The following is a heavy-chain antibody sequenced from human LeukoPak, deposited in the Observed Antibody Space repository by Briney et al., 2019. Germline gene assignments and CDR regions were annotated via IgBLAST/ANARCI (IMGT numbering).Heavy chain of an antibody. D-gene: IGHD3-9*01. CDR3: ARGVRYFDWLDY. CDR1: GSSFSGYY. Sequence: SETLSLTCGVYGSSFSGYYWSWIRQPPGKGLEWIGEINHSGSTNYNPSLKSRVTISVDTSKNQFSLKLSSVTAADTAVYYCARGVRYFDWLDYWGQGTLVTVSS. V-gene: IGHV4-34*01. J-gene: IGHJ4*02. CDR2: INHSGST.